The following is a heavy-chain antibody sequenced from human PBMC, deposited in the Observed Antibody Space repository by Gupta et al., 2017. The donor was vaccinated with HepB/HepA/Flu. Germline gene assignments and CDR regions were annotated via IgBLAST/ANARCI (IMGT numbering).Heavy chain of an antibody. J-gene: IGHJ4*02. CDR1: GLTFSSFA. V-gene: IGHV3-23*01. D-gene: IGHD3-22*01. Sequence: EVQLLESGGGLVQPGGSLRLSCAASGLTFSSFAMSWVRQRPGKGLEWVSAISGSGGSTYYADSVKGRFTISRDNSKNTLYLQMNSLRAEDTAVYYCAKSYYYDSSGYSRFDYWGQGTLVTVSS. CDR3: AKSYYYDSSGYSRFDY. CDR2: ISGSGGST.